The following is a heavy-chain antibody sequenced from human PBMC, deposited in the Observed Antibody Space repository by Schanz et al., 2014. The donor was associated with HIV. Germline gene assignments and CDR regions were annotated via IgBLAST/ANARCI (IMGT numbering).Heavy chain of an antibody. D-gene: IGHD3-10*01. CDR2: ISFDGSNK. CDR1: GFTFDDYA. J-gene: IGHJ3*01. V-gene: IGHV3-30-3*01. Sequence: VQLVESGGGLVQPGRSLRLSCAVSGFTFDDYAMHWVRQAPGKGLEWVAVISFDGSNKYYADSVKGQFTISRDNSKNTLYLQMNSLRAEDTAVYYCSRVGGWGAFDFWGQGTMLTVSS. CDR3: SRVGGWGAFDF.